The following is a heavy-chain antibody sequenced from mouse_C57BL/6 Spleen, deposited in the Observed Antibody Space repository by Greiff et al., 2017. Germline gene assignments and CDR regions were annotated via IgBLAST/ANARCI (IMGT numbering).Heavy chain of an antibody. CDR2: INPSSGYT. CDR1: GYTFTSYW. D-gene: IGHD1-1*02. V-gene: IGHV1-7*01. Sequence: QVQLKESGAELAKPGASVKLSCKASGYTFTSYWMHWVKQRPGQGLEWIGYINPSSGYTKYNQKFKDKVTLTADKSSSTAYMQLSSLTYEDSAVYYCARTGYGDYYAMDYWGQGTSVTVSS. J-gene: IGHJ4*01. CDR3: ARTGYGDYYAMDY.